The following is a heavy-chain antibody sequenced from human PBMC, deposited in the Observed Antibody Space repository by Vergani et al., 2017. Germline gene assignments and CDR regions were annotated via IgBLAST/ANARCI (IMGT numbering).Heavy chain of an antibody. CDR1: GGSINSHNYY. J-gene: IGHJ4*02. CDR2: IHTSGST. CDR3: ARGSCLGGSCDKPLFDY. Sequence: QVQLQESGPGLVKPSQTLSLTCTVSGGSINSHNYYWSWIRQPAGQGLEWIGRIHTSGSTNYNPSLKSRVTMSEDTSKIQFSLNLTSVTAADTAVYFCARGSCLGGSCDKPLFDYWGQGILVTVSS. V-gene: IGHV4-61*02. D-gene: IGHD2-15*01.